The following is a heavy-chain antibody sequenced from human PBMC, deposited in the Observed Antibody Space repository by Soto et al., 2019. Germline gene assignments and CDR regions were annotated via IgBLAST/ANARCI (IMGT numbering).Heavy chain of an antibody. J-gene: IGHJ3*02. CDR2: INHSGTT. V-gene: IGHV4-34*01. Sequence: SEPLSLSWAVSDGAFRGFYWTWIRQPPGEGLEWIGEINHSGTTNFNPSLRSRLTISLDSSKKHFSLKLNSMSPEDTAVYYCARERGFLSEGLDIWGRGTMVTVSS. CDR3: ARERGFLSEGLDI. D-gene: IGHD3-10*01. CDR1: DGAFRGFY.